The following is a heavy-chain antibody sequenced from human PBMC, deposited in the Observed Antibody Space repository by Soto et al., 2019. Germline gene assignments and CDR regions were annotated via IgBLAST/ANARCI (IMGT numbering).Heavy chain of an antibody. CDR1: GGTFSSYA. CDR3: AGKYSSSWGVYYYYGMDV. J-gene: IGHJ6*02. Sequence: ASVKVSCKASGGTFSSYAISWVRQAPGQGLEWMGGIIPIFGTANYAQKFQGRVTITADESTSTAYMELSSLRSEDTAVYYCAGKYSSSWGVYYYYGMDVWGQGTTVTVSS. CDR2: IIPIFGTA. V-gene: IGHV1-69*13. D-gene: IGHD6-13*01.